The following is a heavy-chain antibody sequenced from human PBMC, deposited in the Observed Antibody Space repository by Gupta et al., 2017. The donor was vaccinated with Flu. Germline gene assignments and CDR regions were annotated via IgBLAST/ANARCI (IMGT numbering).Heavy chain of an antibody. V-gene: IGHV3-9*01. Sequence: EVQLVESGGGLVQPGRSLRLSCAASGFTFDDYAMHWVRQAPGKGLEWVSGISWNSGSIGYADSVKGRFTISRDNAKNSLYLQMNSLRAEDTALYYCAKLSSGGSWGYFDYWGQGTLVTVSS. D-gene: IGHD2-15*01. J-gene: IGHJ4*02. CDR1: GFTFDDYA. CDR3: AKLSSGGSWGYFDY. CDR2: ISWNSGSI.